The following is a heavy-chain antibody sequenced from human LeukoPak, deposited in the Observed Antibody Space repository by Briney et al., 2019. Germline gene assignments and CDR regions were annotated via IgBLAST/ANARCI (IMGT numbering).Heavy chain of an antibody. CDR2: INHSGST. V-gene: IGHV4-34*01. CDR1: GGSFSGYY. D-gene: IGHD5-18*01. CDR3: ARGAAGYSYG. Sequence: PSETLSLTCAVYGGSFSGYYWSWIRQPPGKGLEWIGEINHSGSTNYNPSLKSRVTISVDTSKNQFSLKLSSVTAADTAVYYCARGAAGYSYGWGQGTLVTVSS. J-gene: IGHJ4*02.